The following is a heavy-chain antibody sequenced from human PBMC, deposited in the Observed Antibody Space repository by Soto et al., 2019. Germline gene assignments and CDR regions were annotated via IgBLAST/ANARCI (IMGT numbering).Heavy chain of an antibody. V-gene: IGHV4-59*08. CDR3: ARHGNDYGDYVVGWYFDL. CDR2: IFYSGGT. D-gene: IGHD4-17*01. Sequence: SETLSLTCTVSGGSISSYYWSWIRQPPGKGLEWIGYIFYSGGTNYNPSLKSRVTMSVDTSKNQFSLKLSSVTAADTAVYYCARHGNDYGDYVVGWYFDLWGRGTLVTVSS. CDR1: GGSISSYY. J-gene: IGHJ2*01.